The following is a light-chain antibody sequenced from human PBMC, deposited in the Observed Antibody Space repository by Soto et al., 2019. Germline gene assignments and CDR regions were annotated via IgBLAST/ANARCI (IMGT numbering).Light chain of an antibody. CDR2: DAS. CDR1: QSVGAY. V-gene: IGKV3-11*01. CDR3: QQRSNWTRT. J-gene: IGKJ5*01. Sequence: DIVLTQSPATLYLSAGKRATLSCRASQSVGAYLAWYQQKPGQAPRLLTYDASNRATGIPARFSASGSGTDFTLTISRLEHEDFAVYYCQQRSNWTRTFCQGTRLEIK.